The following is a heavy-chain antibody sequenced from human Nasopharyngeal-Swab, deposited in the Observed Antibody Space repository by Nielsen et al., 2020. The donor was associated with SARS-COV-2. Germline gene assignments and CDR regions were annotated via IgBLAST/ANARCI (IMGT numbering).Heavy chain of an antibody. CDR3: ASPLAPDGYNYGFAFDI. CDR2: TSSRSGDI. Sequence: VRQAPGKGLEWVSSTSSRSGDISYTDSVKGRFSISRDNAKNSLYLQMNSLRVEDTAVYYCASPLAPDGYNYGFAFDIWGQGTMVTVSS. D-gene: IGHD5-24*01. V-gene: IGHV3-21*01. J-gene: IGHJ3*02.